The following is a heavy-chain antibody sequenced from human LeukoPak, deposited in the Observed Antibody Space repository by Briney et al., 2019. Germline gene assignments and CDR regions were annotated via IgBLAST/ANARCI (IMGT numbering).Heavy chain of an antibody. Sequence: ASVKVSCKASGYTFTGYYMHWVRQAPGQGLEWMGWINPNSGGTNCAQKFQGRVTITRDTSISTAYMELSRLRSDDTAVYYCARDRWRFCSSTSCYGDDYWGQGTLVTVSS. V-gene: IGHV1-2*02. CDR2: INPNSGGT. CDR1: GYTFTGYY. J-gene: IGHJ4*02. CDR3: ARDRWRFCSSTSCYGDDY. D-gene: IGHD2-2*01.